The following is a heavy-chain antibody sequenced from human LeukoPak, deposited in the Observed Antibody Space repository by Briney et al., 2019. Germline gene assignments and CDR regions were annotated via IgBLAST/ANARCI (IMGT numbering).Heavy chain of an antibody. J-gene: IGHJ4*02. D-gene: IGHD3-22*01. CDR3: GRARKNYYDSSGLGH. CDR2: ISHDGRTK. V-gene: IGHV3-30*04. Sequence: GKSLTLSCVVSGFNFDNFAMHWVRQPLGKGLEWVAVISHDGRTKYYADSMKGRITISRDNAKNSLYLQMNSLRAEDTAVYYCGRARKNYYDSSGLGHWGQGTLVTVSS. CDR1: GFNFDNFA.